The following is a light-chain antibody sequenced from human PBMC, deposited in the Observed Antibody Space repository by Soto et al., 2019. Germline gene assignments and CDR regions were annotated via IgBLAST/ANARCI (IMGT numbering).Light chain of an antibody. CDR2: GAS. J-gene: IGKJ3*01. CDR1: QSISRS. CDR3: QQYQSYFLT. Sequence: DIQMTQSPSTLSASVGDRVTITCRASQSISRSLAWYQQKSGKAPKLLIYGASSLESGVPSRFSGSGFGTEFTLTISGLQPDDFATYYCQQYQSYFLTFGPGTTVDMK. V-gene: IGKV1-5*01.